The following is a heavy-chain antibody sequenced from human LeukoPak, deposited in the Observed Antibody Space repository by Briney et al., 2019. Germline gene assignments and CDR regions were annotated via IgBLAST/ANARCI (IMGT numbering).Heavy chain of an antibody. J-gene: IGHJ6*02. Sequence: PGGSLRLSCAASGFTFSSYDMHWVRQATGKGLEWVSAIGTAGDTYYPGSGKGRFTISRENAKNSLYLQMNSLRAEDTAVYYCARGPLMERSGYTYYYYYGMDVWGQGTTVTVSS. D-gene: IGHD3-22*01. CDR3: ARGPLMERSGYTYYYYYGMDV. CDR2: IGTAGDT. V-gene: IGHV3-13*01. CDR1: GFTFSSYD.